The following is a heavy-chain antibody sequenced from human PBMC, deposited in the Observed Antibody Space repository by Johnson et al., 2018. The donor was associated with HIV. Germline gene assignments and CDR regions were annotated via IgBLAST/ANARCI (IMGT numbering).Heavy chain of an antibody. Sequence: MLLVESGGVVVQPGGSLRLSCAASGFTFSSNEMSWVRQAPGKGLEWVSVIYSGGTTYHAASVMGRLTISRDNPKNTLYLQMSSLRAEDTAVYYCAKGDGIVGGSDAFDIWGQGTMVTVSS. CDR3: AKGDGIVGGSDAFDI. J-gene: IGHJ3*02. V-gene: IGHV3-66*01. D-gene: IGHD1-26*01. CDR2: IYSGGTT. CDR1: GFTFSSNE.